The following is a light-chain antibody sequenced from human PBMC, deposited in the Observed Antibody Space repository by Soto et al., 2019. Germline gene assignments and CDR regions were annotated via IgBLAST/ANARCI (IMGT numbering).Light chain of an antibody. CDR3: QQYDNWYT. Sequence: EIVLTQSPASLSVSPGERATLSCRASQSVSSNLAWFQQKPGQAPRLLIHGASTRAAGIPARFSGSGSGTEFPLTISSLQSEDSAFYYCQQYDNWYTFGQGTKLEIK. V-gene: IGKV3-15*01. J-gene: IGKJ2*01. CDR1: QSVSSN. CDR2: GAS.